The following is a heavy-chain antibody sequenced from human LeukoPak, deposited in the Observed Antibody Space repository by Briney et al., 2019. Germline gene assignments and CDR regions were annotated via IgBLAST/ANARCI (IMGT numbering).Heavy chain of an antibody. J-gene: IGHJ3*02. Sequence: SQTLSPTCAISGDSVSSYSAAWSWIRHSPSRGLEGLGRTYYRSKWYNDYAVSVKSRITINPDTSKNQFSLQLTSVTPEDTAVYYCARSGGHDAFDIWGQGTMVTVSS. CDR3: ARSGGHDAFDI. CDR1: GDSVSSYSAA. D-gene: IGHD4-23*01. CDR2: TYYRSKWYN. V-gene: IGHV6-1*01.